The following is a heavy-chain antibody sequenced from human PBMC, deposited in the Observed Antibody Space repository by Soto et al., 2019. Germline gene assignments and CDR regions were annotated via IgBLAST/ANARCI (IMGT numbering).Heavy chain of an antibody. CDR2: IYYTGRT. CDR1: GGSVSSGSYY. V-gene: IGHV4-61*01. Sequence: PSLTCTVSGGSVSSGSYYWSWIRQPPGKGLEWIGYIYYTGRTNYNPSLKSRVTISVDTSKNQFSLELSSVTAADTAVYYCARDFDYFDYWGQGTLVTVSS. D-gene: IGHD3-3*01. CDR3: ARDFDYFDY. J-gene: IGHJ4*02.